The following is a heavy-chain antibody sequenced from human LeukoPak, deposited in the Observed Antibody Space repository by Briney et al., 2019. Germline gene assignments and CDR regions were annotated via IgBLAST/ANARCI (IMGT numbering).Heavy chain of an antibody. D-gene: IGHD3-3*01. J-gene: IGHJ3*02. V-gene: IGHV3-48*01. CDR1: GFTSSSYW. Sequence: GGSLRLSCAASGFTSSSYWMHWVRQAPGKGLEWVSYISSSSSTIYYADSVKGRFTISRDNAKNSLYLQMNSLRAEDTAVYYCAGGEYDFWSGYLDAFDIWGQGTMVTVSS. CDR3: AGGEYDFWSGYLDAFDI. CDR2: ISSSSSTI.